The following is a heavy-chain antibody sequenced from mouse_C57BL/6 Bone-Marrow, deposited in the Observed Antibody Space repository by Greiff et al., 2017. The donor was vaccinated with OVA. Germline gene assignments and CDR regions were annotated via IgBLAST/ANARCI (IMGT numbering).Heavy chain of an antibody. CDR3: AIHSYYYGSSPDY. V-gene: IGHV1-74*01. D-gene: IGHD1-1*01. J-gene: IGHJ2*01. CDR2: IHPSDSDT. Sequence: VQLQQPGADLVKPGASVKVSCKASGYTFTSYWMHWVKQRPGQGLEWIGRIHPSDSDTNYNQKFKGKATLTVDKSSSTASMQLSSLTSADSSVYYCAIHSYYYGSSPDYWGQGTTLTVSS. CDR1: GYTFTSYW.